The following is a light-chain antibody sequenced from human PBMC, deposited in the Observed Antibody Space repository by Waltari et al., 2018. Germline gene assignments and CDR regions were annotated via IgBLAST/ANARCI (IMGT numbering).Light chain of an antibody. Sequence: QSVLTQPPSASGTPGQRVTMSWSGSTSNIGRNPVNGYHQLPGTAPKLLIYSNDQRPSGVPERLSGSKSGTSASLAISGLQSEDEADYYCAVWDDSLNGQVFGGGTKLTVL. CDR3: AVWDDSLNGQV. V-gene: IGLV1-44*01. CDR2: SND. J-gene: IGLJ3*02. CDR1: TSNIGRNP.